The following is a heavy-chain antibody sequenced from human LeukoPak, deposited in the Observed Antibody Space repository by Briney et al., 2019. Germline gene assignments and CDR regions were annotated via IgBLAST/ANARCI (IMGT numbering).Heavy chain of an antibody. CDR3: ARGSSLAAVARGFDY. CDR1: GFTVSSNY. V-gene: IGHV3-66*02. CDR2: IYSGGSA. Sequence: GGSLRLSCAASGFTVSSNYMGWARQAPGKGLDWVSVIYSGGSAYYAESVKGRFTISRDSSKNTLHLQMNSLTAEDTAVYYCARGSSLAAVARGFDYWGQGTLVTVSS. D-gene: IGHD6-19*01. J-gene: IGHJ4*02.